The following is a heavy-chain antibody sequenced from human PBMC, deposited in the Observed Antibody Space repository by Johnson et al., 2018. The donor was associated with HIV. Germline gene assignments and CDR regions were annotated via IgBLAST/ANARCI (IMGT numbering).Heavy chain of an antibody. CDR2: IGAAGET. V-gene: IGHV3-13*01. CDR1: GFTFSSYD. J-gene: IGHJ3*02. D-gene: IGHD6-13*01. CDR3: ARAYGRGLGYSNSWRDAFDI. Sequence: VQLVESGGGLVQPGESLRLSCAASGFTFSSYDMHWVRQSTGKGLEWVSGIGAAGETHYPDPVKGRFTVSRDNANHSLYLHMNNRRVGDTAVYYCARAYGRGLGYSNSWRDAFDIWGQGTMVTVSS.